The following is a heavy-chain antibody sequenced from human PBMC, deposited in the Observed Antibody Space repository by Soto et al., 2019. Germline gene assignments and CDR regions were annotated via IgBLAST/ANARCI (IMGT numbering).Heavy chain of an antibody. D-gene: IGHD6-19*01. J-gene: IGHJ1*01. Sequence: SGPTLVNPTQTLTLTRTFSGFSLSTSGMCVSWVRQPPGKALEWLARIDWDDDKYYSTSLKTRLTISKDTSKNQVVLTMTNMDPMDTGTYYCARHVSSGWPFFQHWGQGTLVTVSS. CDR2: IDWDDDK. CDR1: GFSLSTSGMC. V-gene: IGHV2-70*11. CDR3: ARHVSSGWPFFQH.